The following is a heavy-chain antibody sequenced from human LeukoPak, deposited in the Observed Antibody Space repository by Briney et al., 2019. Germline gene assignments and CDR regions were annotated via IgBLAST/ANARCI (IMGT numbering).Heavy chain of an antibody. CDR1: GYTFTSYY. Sequence: GASVKVSCKAPGYTFTSYYMHWVRQAPGQGLEWMGIINPSGGSTSYAQKFQGRVTMTRDTSTSTVYMELSSLRSEDTAVYYCARDGWELLSFDYWGQGTLVTVSS. V-gene: IGHV1-46*01. CDR2: INPSGGST. D-gene: IGHD1-26*01. J-gene: IGHJ4*02. CDR3: ARDGWELLSFDY.